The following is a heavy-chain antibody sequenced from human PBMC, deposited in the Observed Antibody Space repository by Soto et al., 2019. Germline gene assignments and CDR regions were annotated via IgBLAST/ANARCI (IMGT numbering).Heavy chain of an antibody. D-gene: IGHD1-26*01. V-gene: IGHV4-31*03. Sequence: SETLSLTCSVFGGSFSSDSFIWSWVRQLPGKGLEWIGYIYYSGTTYYNPSLKSRVIMSVDTSKNQFSLKLSSVTAADTAVYYCARDHKWDGMDVWGQGTTVTVSS. CDR3: ARDHKWDGMDV. CDR2: IYYSGTT. CDR1: GGSFSSDSFI. J-gene: IGHJ6*02.